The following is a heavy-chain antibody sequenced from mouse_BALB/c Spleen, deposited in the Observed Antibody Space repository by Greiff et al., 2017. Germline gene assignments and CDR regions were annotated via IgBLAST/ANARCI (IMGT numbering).Heavy chain of an antibody. CDR3: ARGSGYFDY. J-gene: IGHJ2*01. CDR1: GYSFTSYY. Sequence: EVLLQQSGPELMKPGASVKISCKASGYSFTSYYMHWVKQSHGKSLEWIGYIDPFNGGTSYNQKFKGKATLTVDKSSSTAYMHLSSLTSEDSAVYYCARGSGYFDYWGQGTTLTVSS. CDR2: IDPFNGGT. V-gene: IGHV1-28*01. D-gene: IGHD1-3*01.